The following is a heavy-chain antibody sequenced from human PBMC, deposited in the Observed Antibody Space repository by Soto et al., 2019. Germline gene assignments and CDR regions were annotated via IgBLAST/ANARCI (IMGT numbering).Heavy chain of an antibody. J-gene: IGHJ4*02. D-gene: IGHD3-22*01. CDR3: AKVNDFDRDGPFDY. CDR1: GFSFDDYG. Sequence: EVQLVESGGGSVQPGRSLRLSCAASGFSFDDYGMHWVRQGPGKGLEWVSGISWNSGDIYYADSVKGRFTISRDNAKRSLYLQMHSLRTEDTDLYYCAKVNDFDRDGPFDYWGQGILVTVSS. V-gene: IGHV3-9*01. CDR2: ISWNSGDI.